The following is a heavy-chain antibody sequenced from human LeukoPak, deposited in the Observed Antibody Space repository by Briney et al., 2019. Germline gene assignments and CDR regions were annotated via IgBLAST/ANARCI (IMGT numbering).Heavy chain of an antibody. Sequence: LSLTCTVSGASISSSSYYWGWIRQAPGKGLEWVSYISSSGNTMYYADSVKGRFTIARDNADNSVYLQMDSLRAEDTAVYYCANCYYGSGSCFDYWGQGTLVTVSS. J-gene: IGHJ4*02. CDR3: ANCYYGSGSCFDY. CDR2: ISSSGNTM. CDR1: GASISSSSYY. V-gene: IGHV3-11*04. D-gene: IGHD3-10*01.